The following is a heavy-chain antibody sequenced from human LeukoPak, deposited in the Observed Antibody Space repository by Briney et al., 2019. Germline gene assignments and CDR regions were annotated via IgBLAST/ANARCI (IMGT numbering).Heavy chain of an antibody. V-gene: IGHV1-58*01. Sequence: SVKVSCKASGFTFSSSAVQWVRQARGQRLEWIGWIVVGSGNTNYAQKFQERVTITRDMSTSTAYMELSSLRSEDTAVYYCAADPWFGELRDYWGQGTLVTVSS. CDR2: IVVGSGNT. CDR3: AADPWFGELRDY. CDR1: GFTFSSSA. D-gene: IGHD3-10*01. J-gene: IGHJ4*02.